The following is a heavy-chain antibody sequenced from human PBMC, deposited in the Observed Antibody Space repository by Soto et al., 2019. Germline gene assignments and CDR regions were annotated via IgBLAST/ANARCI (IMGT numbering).Heavy chain of an antibody. V-gene: IGHV3-23*01. CDR2: ISGSGGST. D-gene: IGHD3-16*01. J-gene: IGHJ5*02. Sequence: GALRPSCAASGFTFSSYSMSWVRQAPGKGLEWVSAISGSGGSTYYADSVKGRFTISRDNSKNTLYLQMNSLRAEDTAVYYCAKKYLGGVGPWGQGTLVTVSS. CDR3: AKKYLGGVGP. CDR1: GFTFSSYS.